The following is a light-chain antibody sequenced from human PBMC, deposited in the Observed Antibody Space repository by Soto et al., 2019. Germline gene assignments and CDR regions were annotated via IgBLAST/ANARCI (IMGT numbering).Light chain of an antibody. V-gene: IGKV3-11*01. CDR2: DPS. CDR1: QTISSY. Sequence: EIVLTQSPATLSLSPGERATLSCRASQTISSYLALYQQNPAQAPRPLIYDPSNRAAGIPARFSGFGSGTDFLLTISSLAPEDVAIYYCQQRTNRPLTFGGGTNVEIK. J-gene: IGKJ4*01. CDR3: QQRTNRPLT.